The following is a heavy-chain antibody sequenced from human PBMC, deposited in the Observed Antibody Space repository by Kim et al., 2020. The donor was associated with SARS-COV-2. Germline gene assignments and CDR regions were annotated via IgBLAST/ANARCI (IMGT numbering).Heavy chain of an antibody. CDR2: IYYSGST. CDR1: GGSISSYY. CDR3: ARERGAYNWNDEWAVGAFDI. J-gene: IGHJ3*02. D-gene: IGHD1-20*01. V-gene: IGHV4-59*13. Sequence: SETLSLTCTVSGGSISSYYWSWIRQPPGKGLEWIGYIYYSGSTNYNPSLKSRVTISVDTSKNQFSLKLSSGTDADTAVYYCARERGAYNWNDEWAVGAFDIWGQGTMVTVSS.